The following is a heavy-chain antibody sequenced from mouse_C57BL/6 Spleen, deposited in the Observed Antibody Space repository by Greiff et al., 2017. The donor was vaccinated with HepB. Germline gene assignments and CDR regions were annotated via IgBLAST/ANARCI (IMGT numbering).Heavy chain of an antibody. CDR1: GFSFNTYA. D-gene: IGHD3-1*01. Sequence: EVKLVESGGGLVQPKGSLKLSCAASGFSFNTYAMNWVRQAPGKGLEWVARIRSKSNNYATYYADSVKDRFTISRDDSESMLYLQMINLKTEDTAMYYCVREGLLLDYWGQGTTLTVSS. V-gene: IGHV10-1*01. CDR3: VREGLLLDY. J-gene: IGHJ2*01. CDR2: IRSKSNNYAT.